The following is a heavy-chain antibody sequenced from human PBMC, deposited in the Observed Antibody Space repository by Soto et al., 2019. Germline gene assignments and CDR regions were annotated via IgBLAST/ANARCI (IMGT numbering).Heavy chain of an antibody. CDR1: GFTFSSYA. Sequence: GGSLRLSCAASGFTFSSYAMHWVRQAPGKGLEWVAVISYDGSNKYYADSVKGRFTISRDNSKNTLYLQMNSLRAEDTAVYYCARTLRHIVVVTAHFDYWGQGTLVTVSS. CDR2: ISYDGSNK. J-gene: IGHJ4*02. D-gene: IGHD2-21*02. V-gene: IGHV3-30-3*01. CDR3: ARTLRHIVVVTAHFDY.